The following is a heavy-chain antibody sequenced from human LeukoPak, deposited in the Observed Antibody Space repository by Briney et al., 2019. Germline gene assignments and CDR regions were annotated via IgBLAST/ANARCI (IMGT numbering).Heavy chain of an antibody. CDR3: ARHWGYNSAWPGHWYFDI. D-gene: IGHD6-19*01. Sequence: SETLSLTCTVSGGSISSYYWNWIRQPPGKGLEWIGHVYYSGSTNYNPSLKSRVTISVDTSKNQFSLKLTSVTAADTAVYYCARHWGYNSAWPGHWYFDIWGRGTQVTVPS. V-gene: IGHV4-59*08. CDR1: GGSISSYY. CDR2: VYYSGST. J-gene: IGHJ2*01.